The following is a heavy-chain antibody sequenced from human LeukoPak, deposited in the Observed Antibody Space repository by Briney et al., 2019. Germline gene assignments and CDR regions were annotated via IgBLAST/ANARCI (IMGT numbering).Heavy chain of an antibody. CDR2: ISRSSSYR. Sequence: GGSLRLSCAASGFTFSTYSMNWVRQAPGKGLEWVSSISRSSSYRYYSESLKGRFTISRDNAKNSVYLQMHNLRADDTAVYYCTRGHEDWYTWYFDLWGSGSLVTVSS. CDR3: TRGHEDWYTWYFDL. D-gene: IGHD3/OR15-3a*01. J-gene: IGHJ2*01. CDR1: GFTFSTYS. V-gene: IGHV3-21*01.